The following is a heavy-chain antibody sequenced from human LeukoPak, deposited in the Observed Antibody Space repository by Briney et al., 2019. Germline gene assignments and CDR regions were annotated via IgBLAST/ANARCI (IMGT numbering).Heavy chain of an antibody. J-gene: IGHJ5*02. V-gene: IGHV3-23*01. D-gene: IGHD1-1*01. Sequence: GGSLRLSCAASGFTFSSYAMSWVRQAPGKGREWVSAISGSGDNTHYADSVKGRFTTSRDNSKNTLYLQMNSLRAEDTAVHYCAKGVNWNSQNWFDPWGQGTLVTVSS. CDR2: ISGSGDNT. CDR1: GFTFSSYA. CDR3: AKGVNWNSQNWFDP.